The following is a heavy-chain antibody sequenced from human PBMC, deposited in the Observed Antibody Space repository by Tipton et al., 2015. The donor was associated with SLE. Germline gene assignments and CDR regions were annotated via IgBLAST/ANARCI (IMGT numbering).Heavy chain of an antibody. J-gene: IGHJ6*03. D-gene: IGHD2-21*01. CDR1: GFIFSSYE. Sequence: SLRLSCVASGFIFSSYEMNWVRQAPGKGLEWVSYISGSGGSTHYADSVKGRFTISRDNARKSLYLQMNSLGAEDTSVYYCARALCCAADCRCYCWYIGVWGKGSTVSVS. V-gene: IGHV3-48*03. CDR3: ARALCCAADCRCYCWYIGV. CDR2: ISGSGGST.